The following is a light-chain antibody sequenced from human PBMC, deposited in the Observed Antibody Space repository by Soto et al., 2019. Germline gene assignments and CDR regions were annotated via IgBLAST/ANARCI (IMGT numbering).Light chain of an antibody. CDR3: MQALQTPPYT. CDR1: QSLLHTNGRNY. J-gene: IGKJ2*01. V-gene: IGKV2-28*01. Sequence: IVMTQSPLSLPVTLGESASISCRSSQSLLHTNGRNYLDWYLQKPGQSPQLLIYLGSNRASGVPDRFSGSGSGTDFTLKISRVEAEDVGVYYCMQALQTPPYTFGQGTKVDIK. CDR2: LGS.